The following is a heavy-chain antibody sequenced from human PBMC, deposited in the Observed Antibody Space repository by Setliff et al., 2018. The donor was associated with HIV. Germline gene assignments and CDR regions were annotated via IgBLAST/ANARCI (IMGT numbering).Heavy chain of an antibody. CDR2: IRSKNYGETT. D-gene: IGHD3-3*01. Sequence: GGSLRLSCVASGFIFSDHHMDWVRQAPGKGLEWVGFIRSKNYGETTESAASVKDRFTLSRDDSKSIAYLQVSSLKTEDTAIYYCTTNFYNFWSGYYDYFDFWGQGALVTVSS. J-gene: IGHJ4*02. V-gene: IGHV3-49*04. CDR3: TTNFYNFWSGYYDYFDF. CDR1: GFIFSDHH.